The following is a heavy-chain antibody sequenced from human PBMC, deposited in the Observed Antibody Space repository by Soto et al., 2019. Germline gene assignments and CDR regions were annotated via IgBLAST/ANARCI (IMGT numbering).Heavy chain of an antibody. CDR2: ISGSGGST. Sequence: PGGSLRLSCAASGFTFSTYAMSWARQAPGKGLEWVSGISGSGGSTYFADSVKGRFTISRDNSKNTLHLQMNSLRAEDTAVYYCAKSLGYYDSSGFYSNFDYWGQGTLVTVSS. D-gene: IGHD3-22*01. J-gene: IGHJ4*02. CDR3: AKSLGYYDSSGFYSNFDY. V-gene: IGHV3-23*01. CDR1: GFTFSTYA.